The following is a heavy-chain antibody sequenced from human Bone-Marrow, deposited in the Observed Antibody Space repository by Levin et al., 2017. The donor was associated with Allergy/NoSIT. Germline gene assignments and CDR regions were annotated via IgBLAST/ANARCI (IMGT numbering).Heavy chain of an antibody. CDR2: IHHSGSS. CDR1: GGSFSGYS. Sequence: PSETLSLTCAVSGGSFSGYSWTWIRQSPGKGLEWIGQIHHSGSSMYSPSLKGRVTISVDTSKKQFSLKLTSVTAADTAVYFCASSSAFDLLYGMDVWGQGTTVTVSS. CDR3: ASSSAFDLLYGMDV. J-gene: IGHJ6*02. V-gene: IGHV4-34*01. D-gene: IGHD6-19*01.